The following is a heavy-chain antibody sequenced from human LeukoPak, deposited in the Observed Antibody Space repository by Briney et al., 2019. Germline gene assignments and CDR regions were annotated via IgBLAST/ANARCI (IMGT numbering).Heavy chain of an antibody. CDR1: GFTFSSYG. CDR2: ISYDENNK. Sequence: PGRSLRLSCAASGFTFSSYGMHWVRQAPGKGLEGVAGISYDENNKYYAASVKGRFTISRDNSKNALYLQMNSLRAEDTAVYYCAKDLLTGNDAFDIWGQGTKVTVSS. J-gene: IGHJ3*02. CDR3: AKDLLTGNDAFDI. V-gene: IGHV3-30*18. D-gene: IGHD7-27*01.